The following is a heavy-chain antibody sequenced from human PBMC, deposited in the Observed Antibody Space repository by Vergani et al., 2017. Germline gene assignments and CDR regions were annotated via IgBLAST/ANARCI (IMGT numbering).Heavy chain of an antibody. CDR3: ARDGYTGYIDY. Sequence: VQLVESGGGLVQPGGSLRLSCAASGFTFSSYSMNWVRQAPGKGLEWVAVISHDGTNKYYADSVKGRFTISRDNSKNTLYLQMNSLRAEDTAVYYCARDGYTGYIDYWGRGSLVTVSS. CDR2: ISHDGTNK. D-gene: IGHD2-2*02. J-gene: IGHJ4*02. V-gene: IGHV3-30*03. CDR1: GFTFSSYS.